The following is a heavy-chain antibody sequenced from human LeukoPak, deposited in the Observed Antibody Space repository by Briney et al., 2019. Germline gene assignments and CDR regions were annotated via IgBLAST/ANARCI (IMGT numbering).Heavy chain of an antibody. CDR3: ARDKDWAFDY. J-gene: IGHJ4*02. D-gene: IGHD3/OR15-3a*01. Sequence: GRFTISRDNAKNSLYLQMNSLRAEDTAVYYCARDKDWAFDYWGQGTLVTVSS. V-gene: IGHV3-11*06.